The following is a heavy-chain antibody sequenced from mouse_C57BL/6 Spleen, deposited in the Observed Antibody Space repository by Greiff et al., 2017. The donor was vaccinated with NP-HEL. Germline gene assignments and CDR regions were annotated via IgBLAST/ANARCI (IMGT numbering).Heavy chain of an antibody. V-gene: IGHV3-6*01. J-gene: IGHJ3*01. CDR1: GYSITSGYY. D-gene: IGHD2-3*01. CDR3: ARADGYFLFAY. Sequence: EVKLQESGPGLVKPSQSLSLTCSVTGYSITSGYYWNWIRQSPGNKLEWMGYIRYDGSNNYNPTLKNRITITRDTSKNQFFLKLNSVTTEDTATYYCARADGYFLFAYWGQGTLVTVSA. CDR2: IRYDGSN.